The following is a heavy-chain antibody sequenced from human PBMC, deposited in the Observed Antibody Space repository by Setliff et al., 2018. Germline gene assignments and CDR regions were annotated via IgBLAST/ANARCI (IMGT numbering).Heavy chain of an antibody. CDR2: IKEDGSEK. Sequence: PGGSLRLSCAASGITFSGYWMSWVRQAPGKGLEWVANIKEDGSEKYYVDSVKGRFTISRDNAKNSLYLQMNSLRAEDTAVYYCARRHIGVIIGYYFDYWGQGTLVTVSS. CDR3: ARRHIGVIIGYYFDY. CDR1: GITFSGYW. J-gene: IGHJ4*02. D-gene: IGHD3-3*01. V-gene: IGHV3-7*03.